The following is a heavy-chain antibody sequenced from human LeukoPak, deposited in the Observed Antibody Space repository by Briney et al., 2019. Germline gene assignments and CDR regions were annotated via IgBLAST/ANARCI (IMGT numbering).Heavy chain of an antibody. Sequence: SETLSLTCTVSGGSISSYYWSWIRQPPGKGLEWIGYIYYSGNTKYNVSLKSRVSMSVDTSKNQFSLKLTSVSAADTAVYYCARGIPGYFGTSGYYYEYWGQGTLVTVSS. V-gene: IGHV4-59*12. CDR3: ARGIPGYFGTSGYYYEY. CDR1: GGSISSYY. J-gene: IGHJ4*02. D-gene: IGHD3-22*01. CDR2: IYYSGNT.